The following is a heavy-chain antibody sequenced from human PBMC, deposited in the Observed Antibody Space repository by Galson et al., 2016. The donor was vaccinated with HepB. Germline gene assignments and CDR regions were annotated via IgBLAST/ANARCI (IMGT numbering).Heavy chain of an antibody. CDR1: GFTFSSYW. V-gene: IGHV3-74*01. Sequence: SLRLSCAASGFTFSSYWMHWVRQAPGKGLVWVSRINSDGNSTSYADSVKGRFTISRDNAKNTLYLQMNSLRAEDTAVYYCVRYSGSRRAFDYWGQGTLVTVSS. D-gene: IGHD1-26*01. CDR3: VRYSGSRRAFDY. CDR2: INSDGNST. J-gene: IGHJ4*02.